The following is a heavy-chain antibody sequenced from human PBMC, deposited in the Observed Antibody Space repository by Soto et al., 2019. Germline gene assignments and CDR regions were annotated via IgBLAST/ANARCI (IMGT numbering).Heavy chain of an antibody. CDR1: GGSISSSNW. CDR2: IYHSGST. D-gene: IGHD4-17*01. V-gene: IGHV4-4*02. CDR3: ARGGSVSTVVSGTSHYYYGMDV. Sequence: SETLSLTCAVSGGSISSSNWWSWVRQPPGKGLEWIGEIYHSGSTNYNPSLKSRATISVDKSKNQFSLKLSSVTAADTAVYYCARGGSVSTVVSGTSHYYYGMDVWGQGTTVTVSS. J-gene: IGHJ6*02.